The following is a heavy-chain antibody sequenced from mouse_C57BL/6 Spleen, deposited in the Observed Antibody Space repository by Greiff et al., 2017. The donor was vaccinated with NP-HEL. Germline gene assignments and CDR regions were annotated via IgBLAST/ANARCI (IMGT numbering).Heavy chain of an antibody. CDR2: ISDGGSYT. V-gene: IGHV5-4*01. D-gene: IGHD2-5*01. CDR1: GFTFSSYA. CDR3: ARDHYYSNYVRDY. J-gene: IGHJ4*01. Sequence: EVQVVESGGGLVKPGGSLKLSCAASGFTFSSYAMSWVRQTPEKRLEWVATISDGGSYTYYPDNVKGRFTISRDNAKNNLYLQMSHLKSEDTAMYYCARDHYYSNYVRDYWGQGTSVTVSS.